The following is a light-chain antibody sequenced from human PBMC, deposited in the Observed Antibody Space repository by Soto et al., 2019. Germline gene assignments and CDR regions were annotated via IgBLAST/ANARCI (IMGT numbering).Light chain of an antibody. V-gene: IGKV1-9*01. J-gene: IGKJ3*01. Sequence: DIKLTQSPSLLSASVGDRVIITCRASQGISNYVAWFQQKPGKAPTVLIYAASTLQSGVPSRFSGSGSGPEFTLTISSLQPDDFATYFCRQLISYPFTFGPGTKVDIK. CDR1: QGISNY. CDR3: RQLISYPFT. CDR2: AAS.